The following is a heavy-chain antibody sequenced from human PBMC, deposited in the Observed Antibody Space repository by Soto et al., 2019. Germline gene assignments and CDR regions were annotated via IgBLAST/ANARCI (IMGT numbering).Heavy chain of an antibody. Sequence: QVQLQESGPGLVKPSETLSLTCTVSGGSISSYYWSWIRQPPGKGLEWIGYIYYSGSTNYNPSLKSRVTISVDTSKNQFSRKLSSVTAADTAVYYCARVMVLNSWYFDLWGRGTLVTVSS. V-gene: IGHV4-59*01. CDR3: ARVMVLNSWYFDL. D-gene: IGHD6-13*01. CDR2: IYYSGST. J-gene: IGHJ2*01. CDR1: GGSISSYY.